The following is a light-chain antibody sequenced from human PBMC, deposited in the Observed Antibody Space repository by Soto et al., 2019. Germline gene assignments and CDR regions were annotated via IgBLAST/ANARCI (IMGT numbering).Light chain of an antibody. J-gene: IGKJ4*01. V-gene: IGKV3-11*01. CDR2: DAA. CDR1: QNVGSS. Sequence: EIVFTQSPATLSFSPGERATLSCRASQNVGSSLAWYQQRPGRAPRLLIYDAANRAAGIPARFSGSGSGTDFTLTISSLEPEDFAVYYCQQRSNWVTFGGGTKVDIK. CDR3: QQRSNWVT.